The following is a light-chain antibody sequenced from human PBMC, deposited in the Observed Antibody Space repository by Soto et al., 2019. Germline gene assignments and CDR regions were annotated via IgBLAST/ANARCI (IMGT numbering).Light chain of an antibody. CDR1: QSIGRW. Sequence: DIQMTQSPSTLSASIGDRVTITCRASQSIGRWLAWYQQKPGKAPKFLMYEASTLESGVPSRFSGSGSGTEFTLTISSLQPDDVATYYCQQYHSYPTWTFGQGTKVEIK. V-gene: IGKV1-5*03. J-gene: IGKJ1*01. CDR3: QQYHSYPTWT. CDR2: EAS.